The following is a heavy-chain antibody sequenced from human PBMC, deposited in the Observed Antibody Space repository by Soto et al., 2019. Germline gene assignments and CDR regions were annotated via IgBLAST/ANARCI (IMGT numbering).Heavy chain of an antibody. Sequence: VQLEESGGGLVQPGESLRLSCTASGLTFSISWMTWVRQAPAEGLEWVSNINPAGNVQHYADSVKERFTISRDYAKNSLFLQMSGLRVEDTAVYYCATANTPYAFDMWGQGTMVTVSP. CDR1: GLTFSISW. V-gene: IGHV3-7*01. CDR3: ATANTPYAFDM. CDR2: INPAGNVQ. J-gene: IGHJ3*02.